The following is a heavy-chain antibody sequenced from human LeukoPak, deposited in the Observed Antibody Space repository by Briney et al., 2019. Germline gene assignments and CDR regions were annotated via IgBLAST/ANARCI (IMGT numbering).Heavy chain of an antibody. CDR1: GFTFSTYA. D-gene: IGHD2-2*01. Sequence: QSGGSLRLSCAASGFTFSTYAMTWVRQAPGKGLEWVSLISGTGGSTYYADSVKGRFTISRDNAKKSLYLQMNSLRAEDTAVYYCARDGGHQLLNGNWFDPWGQGTLVTVSS. CDR2: ISGTGGST. CDR3: ARDGGHQLLNGNWFDP. J-gene: IGHJ5*02. V-gene: IGHV3-23*01.